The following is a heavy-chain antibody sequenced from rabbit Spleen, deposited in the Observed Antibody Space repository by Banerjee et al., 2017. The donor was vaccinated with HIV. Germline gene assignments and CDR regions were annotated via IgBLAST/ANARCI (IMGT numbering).Heavy chain of an antibody. J-gene: IGHJ4*01. D-gene: IGHD6-1*01. V-gene: IGHV1S40*01. CDR2: IYTGGSGGI. Sequence: QSLEESGGDLVKPGASLTLTCTASGFDLSNYYYIYWVRQAPGKGLEWIGCIYTGGSGGIYYASWAKGRFTISKTSSTTVPLQMTSLTAADTATYFCGRVDIGGSGYGYDLWGPGTLVTVS. CDR1: GFDLSNYYY. CDR3: GRVDIGGSGYGYDL.